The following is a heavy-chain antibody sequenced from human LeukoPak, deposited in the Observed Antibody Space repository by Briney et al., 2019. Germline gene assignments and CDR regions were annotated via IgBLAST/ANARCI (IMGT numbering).Heavy chain of an antibody. CDR2: IYYSGST. CDR3: ARRGYSGSGYFDY. Sequence: SETLSLTCTVSGGSISSYYWSWIRQPPGKGLEWIGYIYYSGSTNYNPSLKSRVTISVDTSKNQFSLKLSSVTAADTAVYYCARRGYSGSGYFDYWGQGTLGTVSS. D-gene: IGHD5-12*01. J-gene: IGHJ4*02. CDR1: GGSISSYY. V-gene: IGHV4-59*08.